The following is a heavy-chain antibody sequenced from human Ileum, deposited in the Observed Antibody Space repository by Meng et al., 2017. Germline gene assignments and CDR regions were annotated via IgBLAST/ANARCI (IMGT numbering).Heavy chain of an antibody. J-gene: IGHJ4*02. Sequence: LWDLCGGVFRLGRSRGCSVLPSGLKFNNYGMHWVRQAPGKGLEWVAVIWHDGKNKYYGDSVKDRFTISRDNSKNILYLQVTSLTAEDTAVYYCARDPGREGPIDYWGQGTLVTVSS. D-gene: IGHD1-26*01. CDR3: ARDPGREGPIDY. V-gene: IGHV3-33*04. CDR2: IWHDGKNK. CDR1: GLKFNNYG.